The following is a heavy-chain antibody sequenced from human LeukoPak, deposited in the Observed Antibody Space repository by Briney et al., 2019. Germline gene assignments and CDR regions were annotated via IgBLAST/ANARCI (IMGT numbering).Heavy chain of an antibody. CDR1: GFTFSSYG. J-gene: IGHJ4*02. Sequence: GGSLRPSCAASGFTFSSYGMHWVRQAPGKGLEWVAFIRYDGSNKYYADSVKGRFTISRDNSKNTLYLQMNSLRAEDTAVYYCAEARWLRLDRPFDYWGQGTLVTVSS. V-gene: IGHV3-30*02. CDR3: AEARWLRLDRPFDY. D-gene: IGHD5-12*01. CDR2: IRYDGSNK.